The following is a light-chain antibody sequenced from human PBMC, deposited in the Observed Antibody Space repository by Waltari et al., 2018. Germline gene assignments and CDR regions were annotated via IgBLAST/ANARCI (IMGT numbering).Light chain of an antibody. J-gene: IGLJ2*01. CDR2: DVS. V-gene: IGLV2-14*03. CDR3: TSYTSSSTL. CDR1: SSDVGGYNF. Sequence: SALTQPASVSGSPGPSITISCPGTSSDVGGYNFFSWYQQHPGKAPKLMIFDVSNRPSGVSNRFSGSKSGNTASLTISGLQAGDEAAYYCTSYTSSSTLFGGGTKLTVL.